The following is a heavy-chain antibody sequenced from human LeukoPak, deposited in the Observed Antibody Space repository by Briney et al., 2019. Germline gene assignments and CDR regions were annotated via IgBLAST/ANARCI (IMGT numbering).Heavy chain of an antibody. J-gene: IGHJ4*02. Sequence: ASVKVSCKASGYTFTGYYMHWVRQAPGQGLEWMGWVNPNSGGTNYAQKFQGRVTMTRDTSISTAYMELSRLRSDDTAVYYCARAAVPAAHPYFGYWGQGTLVTVSS. CDR2: VNPNSGGT. V-gene: IGHV1-2*02. CDR1: GYTFTGYY. D-gene: IGHD2-2*01. CDR3: ARAAVPAAHPYFGY.